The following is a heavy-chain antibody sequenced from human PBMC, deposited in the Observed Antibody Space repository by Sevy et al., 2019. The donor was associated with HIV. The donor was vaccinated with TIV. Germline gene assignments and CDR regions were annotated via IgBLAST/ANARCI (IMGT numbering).Heavy chain of an antibody. J-gene: IGHJ4*01. Sequence: GGSLRLSCAASGFAFSSYAMTWFRQAPGRGLEWVSSINGSGGTTYYADSVKGRFTISRDNSKNTVYLQMNSLRAEDTALYYCAKDFYGSGSYYTTDYWGQGTLVTVSS. CDR2: INGSGGTT. V-gene: IGHV3-23*01. D-gene: IGHD3-10*01. CDR1: GFAFSSYA. CDR3: AKDFYGSGSYYTTDY.